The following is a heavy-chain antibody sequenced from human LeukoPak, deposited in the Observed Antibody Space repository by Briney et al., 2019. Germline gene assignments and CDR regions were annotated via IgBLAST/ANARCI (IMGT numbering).Heavy chain of an antibody. CDR2: IYSGGST. Sequence: GGSLRLSCAASGFSVSTNYISWVRQAPGKGLEWVSVIYSGGSTKYADSVKVRFTISRDNSKNTVYLQMNSLRADDTAVYYCARATLDNWGQGTLVTVSS. J-gene: IGHJ4*02. CDR3: ARATLDN. V-gene: IGHV3-53*01. CDR1: GFSVSTNY.